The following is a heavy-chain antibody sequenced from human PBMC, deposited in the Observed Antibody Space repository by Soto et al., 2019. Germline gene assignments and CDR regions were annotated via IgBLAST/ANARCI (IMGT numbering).Heavy chain of an antibody. D-gene: IGHD2-2*01. J-gene: IGHJ4*02. CDR1: GYTFASYG. V-gene: IGHV1-18*01. CDR3: AREQANIVLVPAAIDY. CDR2: ISAYNGNT. Sequence: ASVKVSCKASGYTFASYGISWVRQAPGQGLEWMGWISAYNGNTNYVQNLQGRVTMTTDTSTSTAYMEVRSLRSDDTAVYYCAREQANIVLVPAAIDYWGQGTLVTVSS.